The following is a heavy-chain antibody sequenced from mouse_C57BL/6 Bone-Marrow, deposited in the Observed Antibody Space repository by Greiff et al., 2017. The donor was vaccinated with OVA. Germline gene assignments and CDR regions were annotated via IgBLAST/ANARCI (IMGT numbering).Heavy chain of an antibody. Sequence: VKLQQSGPELVRPGASVKISCKAPGYTFTSHWMQWVRQRPGQGLEWIGEIFPGSGSTYYNEKFKGKATLTVDTSSSTAYMQLSSLTSEDSAVYFCARDDCGGAGGRGDYWGQGTSVTVSS. V-gene: IGHV1-56*01. CDR2: IFPGSGST. CDR3: ARDDCGGAGGRGDY. CDR1: GYTFTSHW. J-gene: IGHJ4*01. D-gene: IGHD2-4*01.